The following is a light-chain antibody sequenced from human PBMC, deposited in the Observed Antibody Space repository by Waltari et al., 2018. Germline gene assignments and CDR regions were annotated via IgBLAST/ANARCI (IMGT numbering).Light chain of an antibody. Sequence: QSALTQPPSASGSPGQSVIISCTGTSSDIGGYNYVSWYQQHPGKAPEVLIYEVNKRPSGVPDRFSGSKSGNTASLTVSGLQADDEADYYCSSYGGNRNEVFGGGTKLTVL. CDR1: SSDIGGYNY. J-gene: IGLJ3*02. V-gene: IGLV2-8*01. CDR2: EVN. CDR3: SSYGGNRNEV.